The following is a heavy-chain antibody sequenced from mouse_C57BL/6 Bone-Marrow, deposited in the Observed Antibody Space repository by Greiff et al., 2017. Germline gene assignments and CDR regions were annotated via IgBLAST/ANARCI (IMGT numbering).Heavy chain of an antibody. J-gene: IGHJ4*01. D-gene: IGHD1-1*01. CDR2: IYPGSGST. V-gene: IGHV1-55*01. CDR3: ARRDYYGSSYGYAMDY. Sequence: QVQLQQPGAELVKPGASVKMSCKASGYTFTSYWITWVKQRPGQGLEWIGDIYPGSGSTNYNEKFKSKATLTVDTTSSTAYMQLSSLTSEDSAVYYSARRDYYGSSYGYAMDYWGQGTSVTVSS. CDR1: GYTFTSYW.